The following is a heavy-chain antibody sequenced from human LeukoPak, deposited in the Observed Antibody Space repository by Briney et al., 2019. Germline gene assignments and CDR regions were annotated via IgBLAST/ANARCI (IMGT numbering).Heavy chain of an antibody. J-gene: IGHJ3*02. CDR2: ISAYNGNT. CDR1: GYTFTSYG. D-gene: IGHD3-10*01. CDR3: ARAQELLWFGDPPKGGAFDI. Sequence: ASVKVTCKASGYTFTSYGISWVRQAPGQGLEWMGWISAYNGNTNYAQKLQGRVTMTTDTSTSTAYMELRSLRSDDTAVYYCARAQELLWFGDPPKGGAFDIWGQGTMVTVSS. V-gene: IGHV1-18*01.